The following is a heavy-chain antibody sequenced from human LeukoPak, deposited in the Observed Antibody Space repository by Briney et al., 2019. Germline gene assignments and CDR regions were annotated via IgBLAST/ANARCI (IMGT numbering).Heavy chain of an antibody. CDR2: INYGRTT. V-gene: IGHV4-39*01. Sequence: HPSETLSLTCTVSGGSISSSDYYWSWIRQPPGKELEWIASINYGRTTYYNPSLKSRLTISVDTSKNQFSLRLSSVTAADTAVYLCARYVVYGSGKYYFDYWGQGSLVTVSS. CDR1: GGSISSSDYY. CDR3: ARYVVYGSGKYYFDY. J-gene: IGHJ4*02. D-gene: IGHD3-10*01.